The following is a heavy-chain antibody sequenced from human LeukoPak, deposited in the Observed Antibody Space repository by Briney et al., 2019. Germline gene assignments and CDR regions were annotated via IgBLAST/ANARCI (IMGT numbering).Heavy chain of an antibody. J-gene: IGHJ4*02. CDR3: ASSSIVGAFSFDY. V-gene: IGHV3-7*01. CDR1: GFTFRNNW. CDR2: IKEDGSAQ. D-gene: IGHD1-26*01. Sequence: GGSLRLSCAASGFTFRNNWMTWVRQAPGKGLEWVAHIKEDGSAQNYIDSVKGRFTISRDNAKNSLFLQMNSVRAEDTAVYYCASSSIVGAFSFDYWGQGTLVTVSS.